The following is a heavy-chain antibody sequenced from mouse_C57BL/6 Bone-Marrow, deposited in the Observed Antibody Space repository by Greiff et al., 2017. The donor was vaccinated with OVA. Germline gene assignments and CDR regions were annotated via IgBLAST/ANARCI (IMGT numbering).Heavy chain of an antibody. CDR3: AELTWFAY. V-gene: IGHV2-6*01. CDR1: GFSLTSYG. CDR2: IWGVGST. Sequence: VKLVESGPGLVAPSQSLSITCTVSGFSLTSYGVDWVRQSPGQGLEWLGVIWGVGSTDYNSALISRLSISKDNSKSQVFLKMSSLQTDDTAMYYCAELTWFAYWGQGTLVTVSA. J-gene: IGHJ3*01.